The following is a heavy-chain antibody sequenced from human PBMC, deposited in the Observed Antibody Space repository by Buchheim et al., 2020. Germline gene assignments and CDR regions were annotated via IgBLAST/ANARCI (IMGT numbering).Heavy chain of an antibody. J-gene: IGHJ6*02. V-gene: IGHV1-46*01. D-gene: IGHD3-3*01. Sequence: QVQLVQSGAEVKKPGASVKVSCKASGYTFTSYYMHWVRQAPGQGLEWMGIINPSGGSTSYAQKFQGRVTMTRDTSTSTVYMELSSLRSEDTAVYYCAREFVPQAVTYYDFWGPYGMDVWGQGTT. CDR2: INPSGGST. CDR3: AREFVPQAVTYYDFWGPYGMDV. CDR1: GYTFTSYY.